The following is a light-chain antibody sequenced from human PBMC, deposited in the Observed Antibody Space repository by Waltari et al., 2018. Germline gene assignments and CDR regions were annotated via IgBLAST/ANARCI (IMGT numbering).Light chain of an antibody. CDR3: MQRLEFPYT. J-gene: IGKJ2*01. V-gene: IGKV2-40*01. CDR2: TLS. CDR1: QSLLNSDDGFTY. Sequence: DIVMTQTPLSLPVTPGEPASFPCASSQSLLNSDDGFTYLDWFLQKPGQSPRLLIYTLSYRASGVPDRFIGTGSGSNFSLKISRVEAEDVGIYYCMQRLEFPYTFGQGTRL.